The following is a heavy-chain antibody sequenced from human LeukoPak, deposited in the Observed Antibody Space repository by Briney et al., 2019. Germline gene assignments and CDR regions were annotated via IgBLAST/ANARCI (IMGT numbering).Heavy chain of an antibody. V-gene: IGHV3-21*01. Sequence: PGGSLRLSCAASGFTFSSYSMTWVRQAPGKGLEWVSSFTSSSRSIYYADSVKGRFTISRDNAKNSLYLQMNSLRAEDTAVYYCANEVVGATSWLSSGAFDIWGQGTMVTVSS. CDR3: ANEVVGATSWLSSGAFDI. CDR2: FTSSSRSI. J-gene: IGHJ3*02. CDR1: GFTFSSYS. D-gene: IGHD1-26*01.